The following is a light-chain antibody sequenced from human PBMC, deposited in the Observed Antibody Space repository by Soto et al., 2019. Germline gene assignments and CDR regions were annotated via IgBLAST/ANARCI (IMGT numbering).Light chain of an antibody. CDR1: SSDIGNYNY. Sequence: QSALTQPASVSGSPGQSVTISCTGTSSDIGNYNYVSWYQQYPGKAPKLIIYDVSKRPSGIPDRFFGSKFGNTASLTISGLQAEDEADYYCCSYAGSFIFVFGTGTKVTVL. J-gene: IGLJ1*01. CDR3: CSYAGSFIFV. CDR2: DVS. V-gene: IGLV2-11*01.